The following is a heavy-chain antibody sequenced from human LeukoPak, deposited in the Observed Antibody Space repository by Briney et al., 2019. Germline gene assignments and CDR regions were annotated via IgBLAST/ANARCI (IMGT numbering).Heavy chain of an antibody. V-gene: IGHV4-59*01. CDR1: GGSINNYY. D-gene: IGHD3/OR15-3a*01. Sequence: SETLSLTCTVSGGSINNYYWSWIRQPPGKGLELIGYIYYSGSTNYNPSIKSRVTMSVDTSKNQFSLKVNSVTAADTAVYYCARRTGYYDGFDYWGQGTLVTVSS. J-gene: IGHJ4*02. CDR2: IYYSGST. CDR3: ARRTGYYDGFDY.